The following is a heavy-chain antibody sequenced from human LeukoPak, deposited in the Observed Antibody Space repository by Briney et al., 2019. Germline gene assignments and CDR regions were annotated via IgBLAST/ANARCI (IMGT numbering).Heavy chain of an antibody. Sequence: GGSLRLFCAASGFTFSSYSMNWVRQAPGKGLEWVSSISSSSSYIYYADSVKGRFTISRDNAKNSLYLQMNSLRAEDTAVYYCARSSSSWYPKGFYYMDVWGKGTTVTVSS. V-gene: IGHV3-21*01. CDR2: ISSSSSYI. CDR3: ARSSSSWYPKGFYYMDV. CDR1: GFTFSSYS. D-gene: IGHD6-13*01. J-gene: IGHJ6*03.